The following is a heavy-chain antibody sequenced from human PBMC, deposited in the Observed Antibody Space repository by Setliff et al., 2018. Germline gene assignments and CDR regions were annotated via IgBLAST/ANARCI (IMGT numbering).Heavy chain of an antibody. CDR2: IYTSWST. V-gene: IGHV4-61*09. CDR3: ARDRWLERNGPYYMDV. Sequence: SETLSLTCTVSDDSISSRHYYWSWIRQPAVKGLEWLGQIYTSWSTNDNPSLKGRATLSIHASKRQFSLKLTSVTAADTAVYYCARDRWLERNGPYYMDVWGKGTTVTVSS. J-gene: IGHJ6*03. D-gene: IGHD1-1*01. CDR1: DDSISSRHYY.